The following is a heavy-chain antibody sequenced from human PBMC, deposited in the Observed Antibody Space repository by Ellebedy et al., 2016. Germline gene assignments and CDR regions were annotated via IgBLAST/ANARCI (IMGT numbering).Heavy chain of an antibody. J-gene: IGHJ3*01. D-gene: IGHD3-10*01. CDR1: GGSISNHY. CDR3: ARLRRFGDFHDAFDV. Sequence: SETLSLTCSVSGGSISNHYWSWIRQPPGKGLEWIGYIYYSGSTNYNPSLKSRVTISVDTSNNQFSLKLSSVTAADTAVYYCARLRRFGDFHDAFDVWGQGTMVTVSS. CDR2: IYYSGST. V-gene: IGHV4-59*11.